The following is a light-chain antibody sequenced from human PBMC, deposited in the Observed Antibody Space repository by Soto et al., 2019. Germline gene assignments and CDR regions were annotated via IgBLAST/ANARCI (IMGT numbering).Light chain of an antibody. V-gene: IGKV3-20*01. J-gene: IGKJ1*01. CDR1: QSVSSSY. CDR2: GAS. CDR3: QQYGHSPWT. Sequence: EIVLTQSPCTLSFSPLDRATLSCRASQSVSSSYLAWYQQKHGQAPRLLIYGASSRATGIPDRFSGSGSGTDFTLTISRLEPEDFAVYYCQQYGHSPWTFGQGTKVDIK.